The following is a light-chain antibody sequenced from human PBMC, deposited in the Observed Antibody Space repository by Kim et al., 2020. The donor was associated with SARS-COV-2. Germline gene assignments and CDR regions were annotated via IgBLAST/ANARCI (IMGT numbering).Light chain of an antibody. V-gene: IGKV3-15*01. Sequence: EIVMTQSPATLSVSPGERATLSCRASQSIGSDLAWYQQKPGQAPRLLIYHASTRATGVPARFSGSGFGTEFSLSISSLQSEDFAVYHCQQYNNWPPITFGGGTKLEI. J-gene: IGKJ4*01. CDR2: HAS. CDR3: QQYNNWPPIT. CDR1: QSIGSD.